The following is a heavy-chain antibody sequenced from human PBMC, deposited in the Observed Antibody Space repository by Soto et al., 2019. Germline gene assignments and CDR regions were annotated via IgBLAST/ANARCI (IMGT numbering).Heavy chain of an antibody. CDR1: GGSFSGYY. Sequence: SETLSLTCAVYGGSFSGYYWSWIRQPPGKGLEWIGEINHSGSTNYNPSLKSRVTISVDTSKNQFSLKLSSVTAADTAVYYCARAIRYCSSTSCYGTWFDPWGQGTLVTVSS. D-gene: IGHD2-2*01. CDR3: ARAIRYCSSTSCYGTWFDP. V-gene: IGHV4-34*01. J-gene: IGHJ5*02. CDR2: INHSGST.